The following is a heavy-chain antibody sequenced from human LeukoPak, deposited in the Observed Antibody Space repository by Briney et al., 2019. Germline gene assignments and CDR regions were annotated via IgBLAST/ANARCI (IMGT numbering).Heavy chain of an antibody. J-gene: IGHJ4*02. V-gene: IGHV4-59*01. D-gene: IGHD5-12*01. CDR2: IYCSGST. CDR1: GGSISSYY. Sequence: SETLSLTCTVSGGSISSYYWSWIRQPPGKGLEWIGYIYCSGSTNYNPSLKSRVTISVDTSKNQFSLKLSSVTAADTAVYYCARVSGYDSIDYWGQGTLVTVSS. CDR3: ARVSGYDSIDY.